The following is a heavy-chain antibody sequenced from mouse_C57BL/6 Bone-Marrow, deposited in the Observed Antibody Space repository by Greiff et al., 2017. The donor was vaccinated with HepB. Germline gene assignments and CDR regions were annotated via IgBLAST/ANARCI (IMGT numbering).Heavy chain of an antibody. V-gene: IGHV5-2*01. CDR3: ARHGVSYGSSPYWYFDV. CDR1: EYEFPSHD. D-gene: IGHD1-1*01. J-gene: IGHJ1*03. CDR2: INSDGGST. Sequence: EVQLQESGGGLVQPGESLKLSCESNEYEFPSHDMSWVRKTPEKRLELVAAINSDGGSTYYPDTMERRFIISRDNTKKTLYLQMSSLRSEDTALYYCARHGVSYGSSPYWYFDVWGTGTTVTVSS.